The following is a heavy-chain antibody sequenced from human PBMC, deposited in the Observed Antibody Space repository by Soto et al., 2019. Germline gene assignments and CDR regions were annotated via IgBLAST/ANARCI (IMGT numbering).Heavy chain of an antibody. V-gene: IGHV4-59*01. CDR2: IYYSGST. J-gene: IGHJ6*02. CDR1: GGSISPYY. CDR3: AREGYYYYGMDV. Sequence: SETLSLTCTVFGGSISPYYWSWIRQPPGKGLEWIGYIYYSGSTNYNPSLKSRVTISVYTSKNQFSLKLSSVTAADTAVYYCAREGYYYYGMDVWGQGTTVTVSS.